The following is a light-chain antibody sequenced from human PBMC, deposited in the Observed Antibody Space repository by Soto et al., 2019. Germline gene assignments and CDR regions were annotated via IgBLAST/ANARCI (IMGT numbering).Light chain of an antibody. Sequence: QAVVTQPASVSGSPGQSITISCTGTDSDVGGYNYVSWYQQHPGKAPKLMIYGVYNRPSGVSNRFSGSKSGNTASLTISGLQAEDEADYYCSSFTNNNTPHVVFGGGTQLTVL. CDR2: GVY. CDR3: SSFTNNNTPHVV. J-gene: IGLJ2*01. V-gene: IGLV2-14*01. CDR1: DSDVGGYNY.